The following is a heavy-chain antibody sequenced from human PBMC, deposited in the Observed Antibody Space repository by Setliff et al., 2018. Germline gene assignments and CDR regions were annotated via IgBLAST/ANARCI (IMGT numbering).Heavy chain of an antibody. D-gene: IGHD2-8*01. J-gene: IGHJ4*02. CDR2: ISAYTGNT. Sequence: ASVKVSCKASGYAFTNYYMFWVRQAPGQGLEWMGWISAYTGNTKFAQKFQGRVTMTTDTSTGTAYLELRSLTSDDTAVYYCSKLVRYCTTTACQGASGAEFWGQGTLVTVSS. CDR1: GYAFTNYY. V-gene: IGHV1-18*04. CDR3: SKLVRYCTTTACQGASGAEF.